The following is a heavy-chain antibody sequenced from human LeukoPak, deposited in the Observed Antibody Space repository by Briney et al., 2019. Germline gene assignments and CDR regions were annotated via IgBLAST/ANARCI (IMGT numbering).Heavy chain of an antibody. CDR3: AKDLGNWKYLIDY. D-gene: IGHD1-7*01. CDR2: ISGSGGNT. V-gene: IGHV3-23*01. J-gene: IGHJ4*02. Sequence: GGSLRLSCAASGVTFSNYAMSWVHQAPGKGLEWVSVISGSGGNTNHADSVKGRFTISRDNSKNTLYLQMNSLRAEDTAVYYCAKDLGNWKYLIDYWGQGARVTVSS. CDR1: GVTFSNYA.